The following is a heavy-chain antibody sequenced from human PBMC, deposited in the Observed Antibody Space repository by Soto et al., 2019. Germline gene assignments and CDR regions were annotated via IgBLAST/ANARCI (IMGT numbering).Heavy chain of an antibody. J-gene: IGHJ4*02. D-gene: IGHD3-3*01. CDR1: GYSFTSYW. Sequence: GESLKISCKGSGYSFTSYWIGWVRQMPGKGLEWMGIIYPGDSDTRYSPSFQGQVTISADKSISTAYLQWSSLKASDTAMYYCARLGGRFLEWLSPFDYWGQGTLVTVSS. CDR3: ARLGGRFLEWLSPFDY. CDR2: IYPGDSDT. V-gene: IGHV5-51*01.